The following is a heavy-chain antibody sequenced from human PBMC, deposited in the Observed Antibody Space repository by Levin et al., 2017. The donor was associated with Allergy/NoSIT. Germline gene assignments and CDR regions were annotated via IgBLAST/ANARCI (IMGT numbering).Heavy chain of an antibody. J-gene: IGHJ6*03. V-gene: IGHV3-33*01. CDR3: ARDYYYYYMDV. CDR1: GFTFSSYG. CDR2: IWYDGSNK. Sequence: GESLKISCAASGFTFSSYGMHWVRQAPGKGLEWVAVIWYDGSNKYYADSVKGRFTISRDNSKNTLYLQMNSLRAEDTAVYYCARDYYYYYMDVWGKGTTVTVSS.